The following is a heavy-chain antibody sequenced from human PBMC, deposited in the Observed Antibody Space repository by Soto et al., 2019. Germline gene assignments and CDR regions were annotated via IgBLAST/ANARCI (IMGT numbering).Heavy chain of an antibody. CDR1: GGTFSSYT. Sequence: QVQLVQSGAEVKKPGSSVKVSCKASGGTFSSYTISWVRQAPGQGLEWMGRIIPILGIANYAQKFQGRVTITADKSTGTAYMELSSLRSEDTAVYYCARSPRGYCSGGSCYWFDPWGQGTLVTVSS. J-gene: IGHJ5*02. D-gene: IGHD2-15*01. CDR2: IIPILGIA. CDR3: ARSPRGYCSGGSCYWFDP. V-gene: IGHV1-69*02.